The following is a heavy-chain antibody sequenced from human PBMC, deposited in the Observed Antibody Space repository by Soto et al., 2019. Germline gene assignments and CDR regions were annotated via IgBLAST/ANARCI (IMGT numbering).Heavy chain of an antibody. J-gene: IGHJ4*02. Sequence: QVQLVQSGTEMREPGASVRVSCQASGYPFMGFGISWVRQAPGRGLEWMGWISGYSGTPNYAQKLQGRVTMTTDTTTSTVYMELRSLRSDDTAIYYCARGCGQWVGQDDSWGQGTLVSVSS. CDR2: ISGYSGTP. CDR3: ARGCGQWVGQDDS. V-gene: IGHV1-18*04. CDR1: GYPFMGFG. D-gene: IGHD6-19*01.